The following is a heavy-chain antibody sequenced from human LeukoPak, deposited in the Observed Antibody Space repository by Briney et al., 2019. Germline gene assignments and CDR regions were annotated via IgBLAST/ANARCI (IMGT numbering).Heavy chain of an antibody. CDR3: ARVLGI. V-gene: IGHV3-64*01. CDR1: GFTFSSYA. Sequence: GGSLRLSCAASGFTFSSYAMHWVRQAPGKGLEYVSAISSNGGSTYYANSVKGRFTISRDNSKNTLYLQMGSLRAEDMAVYYCARVLGIWGQGTMVTVSS. CDR2: ISSNGGST. D-gene: IGHD3-16*01. J-gene: IGHJ3*02.